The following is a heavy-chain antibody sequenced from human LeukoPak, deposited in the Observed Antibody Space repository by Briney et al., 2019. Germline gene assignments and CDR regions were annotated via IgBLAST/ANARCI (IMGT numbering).Heavy chain of an antibody. CDR3: AREAHYYDSSGHFDY. J-gene: IGHJ4*02. V-gene: IGHV4-39*07. CDR1: GGSISSSSYY. CDR2: IYYSGST. D-gene: IGHD3-22*01. Sequence: PSETLSLTCTVSGGSISSSSYYWGWIRQPPGKGLEWIGSIYYSGSTYYNPSLKSRVTISVDTSKNQFSLKLSSVTAADTAVYYCAREAHYYDSSGHFDYWGQGTLVTVSS.